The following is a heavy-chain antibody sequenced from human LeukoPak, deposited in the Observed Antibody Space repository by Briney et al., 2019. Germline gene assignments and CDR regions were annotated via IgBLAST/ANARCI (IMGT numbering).Heavy chain of an antibody. Sequence: SETLSLTCAVYGGSFSGYYWSWIRQPPGKGLEWIGEINHSGSTNYNPSLKSRVTISVDTSKNQFSLKLSSVTAADTAVHYCARVIFSYYYCSGSSLYYYYYYGMDVWGQGTTVTVS. CDR3: ARVIFSYYYCSGSSLYYYYYYGMDV. V-gene: IGHV4-34*01. D-gene: IGHD3-10*01. J-gene: IGHJ6*02. CDR2: INHSGST. CDR1: GGSFSGYY.